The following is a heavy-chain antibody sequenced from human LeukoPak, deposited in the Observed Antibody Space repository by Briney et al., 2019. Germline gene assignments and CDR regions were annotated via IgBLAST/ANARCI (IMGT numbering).Heavy chain of an antibody. CDR3: ARTSYGGNSPDWFDP. D-gene: IGHD4-23*01. CDR1: GFIFSSYW. J-gene: IGHJ5*02. V-gene: IGHV3-74*01. CDR2: IHTDGSST. Sequence: GGSLRLSCAAPGFIFSSYWMHWVRQAPGKGLVWVSRIHTDGSSTSYADSVKGRFTISRDNAKNTLYLQMNSLRAEDTAVYYCARTSYGGNSPDWFDPWGQGTLVTVSS.